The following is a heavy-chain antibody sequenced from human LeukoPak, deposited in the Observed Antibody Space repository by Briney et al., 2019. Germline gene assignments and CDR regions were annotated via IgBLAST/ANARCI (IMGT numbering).Heavy chain of an antibody. V-gene: IGHV3-23*01. CDR2: ISGSKT. CDR3: SGGYSYGAQSNFDY. CDR1: EFDFSSHA. J-gene: IGHJ4*02. Sequence: PGGSLRLSCAASEFDFSSHAMTWVRQAPGKGLEWVSAISGSKTYYADSVKGRFTISRDNSKNTLYLQMNSLRAEDTAVYYCSGGYSYGAQSNFDYWGQGTLVTVSS. D-gene: IGHD5-18*01.